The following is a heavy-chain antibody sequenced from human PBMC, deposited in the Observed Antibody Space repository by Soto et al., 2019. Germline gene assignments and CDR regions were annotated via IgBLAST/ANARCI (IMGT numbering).Heavy chain of an antibody. CDR2: ISSSSSTI. V-gene: IGHV3-48*02. Sequence: PXGSLRLSCAASGFTFSSYSMNWVRQAPGKGLEWVSYISSSSSTIYYADSVKGRFTISRDNAKNSLYLQMNSLRDEDTAVYYCARVSHGDYGMDVWGQGTTVTVSS. CDR1: GFTFSSYS. J-gene: IGHJ6*02. D-gene: IGHD4-17*01. CDR3: ARVSHGDYGMDV.